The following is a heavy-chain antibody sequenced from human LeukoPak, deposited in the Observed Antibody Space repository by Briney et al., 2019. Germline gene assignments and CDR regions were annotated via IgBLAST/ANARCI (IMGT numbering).Heavy chain of an antibody. Sequence: GRSLRLSCAASGFTFSSYGMHWVRQAPGQGLEWVSTISDDGSGTYYADSVKARFTISRDNSKNTLFLQINSLRAEDSAVYYCATDRERDPSVYYLVGGQGTLITVSS. CDR1: GFTFSSYG. D-gene: IGHD3-22*01. J-gene: IGHJ4*02. V-gene: IGHV3-23*01. CDR3: ATDRERDPSVYYLV. CDR2: ISDDGSGT.